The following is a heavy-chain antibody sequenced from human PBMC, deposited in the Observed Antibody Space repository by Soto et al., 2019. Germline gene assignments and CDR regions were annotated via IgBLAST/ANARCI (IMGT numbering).Heavy chain of an antibody. Sequence: QITLKESGPTLVKPTQTLTLTCTFSGFSLSSSGVGVGWIRQPPGQALEWLALIYWDDNKRYRPSLKSRLTISKENSKKQVVLTLTNMYPVDTSTYYCAQRVTCYYKGFDYWGQGTLVTVSS. V-gene: IGHV2-5*02. CDR2: IYWDDNK. J-gene: IGHJ4*02. D-gene: IGHD3-9*01. CDR1: GFSLSSSGVG. CDR3: AQRVTCYYKGFDY.